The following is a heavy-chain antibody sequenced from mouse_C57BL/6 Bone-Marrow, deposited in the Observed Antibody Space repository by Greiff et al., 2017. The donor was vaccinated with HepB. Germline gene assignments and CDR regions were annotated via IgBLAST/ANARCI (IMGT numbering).Heavy chain of an antibody. D-gene: IGHD1-1*01. V-gene: IGHV1-15*01. CDR1: GYTFTDYE. J-gene: IGHJ2*01. CDR2: IDPETGGT. CDR3: TRRLITTVCFDY. Sequence: QVQLQQSGAELVRPGASVTLSCKASGYTFTDYEMHWVKQTPVHGLEWIGAIDPETGGTAYNQKFEGKAILTADKSSSTAYMELRSLTSEDSAVYYCTRRLITTVCFDYWGQGTTLTVSS.